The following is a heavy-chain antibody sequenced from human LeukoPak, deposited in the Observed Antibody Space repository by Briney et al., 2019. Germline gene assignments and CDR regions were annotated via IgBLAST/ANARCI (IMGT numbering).Heavy chain of an antibody. Sequence: GGSLRLSCVASAFTFSASWMTWVRQAPGKGLERVANINEDGSETWYVDSVRGRFTISRDNARNSLYLQMSSLRDDDTAVYYCTRDRGWQQFDYWGQGTLVTVSS. D-gene: IGHD5-24*01. CDR2: INEDGSET. J-gene: IGHJ4*02. CDR3: TRDRGWQQFDY. CDR1: AFTFSASW. V-gene: IGHV3-7*01.